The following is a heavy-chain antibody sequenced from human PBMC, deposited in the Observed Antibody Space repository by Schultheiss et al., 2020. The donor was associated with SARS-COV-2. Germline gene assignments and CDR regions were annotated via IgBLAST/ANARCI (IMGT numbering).Heavy chain of an antibody. V-gene: IGHV3-30-3*02. CDR1: EFTFTTFT. D-gene: IGHD3-16*01. CDR3: AKRGVRFSGMDV. Sequence: GGSLRLSCAASEFTFTTFTMHWVRQGPGKGLEWVALISYDGSNDFYADSVKGRFALSSDSSKNTLYLQINNLRADDTAVYYCAKRGVRFSGMDVWGQGTTVTVSS. J-gene: IGHJ6*02. CDR2: ISYDGSND.